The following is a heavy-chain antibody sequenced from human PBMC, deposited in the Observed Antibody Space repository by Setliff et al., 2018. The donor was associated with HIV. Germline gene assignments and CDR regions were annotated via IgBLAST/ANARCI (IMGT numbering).Heavy chain of an antibody. CDR3: ARDFSWATDS. J-gene: IGHJ4*02. CDR1: GFTFEKYW. D-gene: IGHD2-15*01. V-gene: IGHV3-74*01. CDR2: VNRDGSSE. Sequence: GGSLRLSCAGSGFTFEKYWMHWVRQAPGKGLVWVSRVNRDGSSETYADSVKGRFTASRDNPKNTVSLQLNSLRIEDTAVYYCARDFSWATDSWGQGTLVTVSS.